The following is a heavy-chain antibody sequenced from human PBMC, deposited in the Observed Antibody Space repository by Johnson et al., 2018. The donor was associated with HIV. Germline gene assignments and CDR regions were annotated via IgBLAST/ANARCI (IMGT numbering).Heavy chain of an antibody. CDR1: GFSFGDYA. CDR2: ISWDGANT. Sequence: VHLVESGGLMVQPGGSLRLSCAASGFSFGDYAMHWVRQVTGKGLEWVSLISWDGANTYYADSVKGRFTISRDNSKNTLYLQMNSLRTEDTAVYYCAKDSDTSSSLVEGDDAFDIWGQGTMVTVSS. J-gene: IGHJ3*02. V-gene: IGHV3-43D*03. CDR3: AKDSDTSSSLVEGDDAFDI. D-gene: IGHD6-6*01.